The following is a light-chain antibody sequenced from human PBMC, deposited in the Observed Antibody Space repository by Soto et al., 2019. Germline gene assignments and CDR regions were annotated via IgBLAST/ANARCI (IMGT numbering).Light chain of an antibody. CDR2: GAS. J-gene: IGKJ1*01. V-gene: IGKV3-15*01. CDR1: QSVSSN. CDR3: QQYNNWLGT. Sequence: EIVMTQSPATLSVSPGERATLSCRASQSVSSNLAWYQQKPGQAPWLLIYGASTRATGIPARFSGSGSGTEFTLTISSLQSEDFAVYYCQQYNNWLGTFGQGTKVEIK.